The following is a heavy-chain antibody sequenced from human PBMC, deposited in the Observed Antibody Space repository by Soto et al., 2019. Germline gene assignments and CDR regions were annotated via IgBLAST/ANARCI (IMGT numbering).Heavy chain of an antibody. V-gene: IGHV2-5*02. J-gene: IGHJ3*02. CDR2: IYWDDDK. Sequence: SGPTLVKPTQTLTLTCTFSGFSLSTSGVGVGWIRQPPGKALEWLALIYWDDDKRYSPSLKSRLTITKDTSKNQVVLTMTNMDPVDTATYYCAHRFGDFWSGYRVGAFDIWGQGTMVTVSS. CDR3: AHRFGDFWSGYRVGAFDI. D-gene: IGHD3-3*01. CDR1: GFSLSTSGVG.